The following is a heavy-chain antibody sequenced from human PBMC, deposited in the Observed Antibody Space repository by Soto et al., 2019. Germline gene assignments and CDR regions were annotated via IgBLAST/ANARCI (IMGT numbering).Heavy chain of an antibody. Sequence: PGGSLRLSCAASGFTFSSYWMSWVRQAPGKGLEWVTNIKQDGSEKYYVDSVKGRFTISRDNAKNSLYLQMNSLRAEDTAVYYCARDVGVTTVTTSGYWGQGTLVTVSS. V-gene: IGHV3-7*03. D-gene: IGHD4-4*01. CDR3: ARDVGVTTVTTSGY. J-gene: IGHJ4*02. CDR2: IKQDGSEK. CDR1: GFTFSSYW.